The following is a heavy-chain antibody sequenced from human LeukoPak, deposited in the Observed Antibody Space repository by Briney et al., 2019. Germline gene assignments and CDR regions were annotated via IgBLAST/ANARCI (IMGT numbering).Heavy chain of an antibody. J-gene: IGHJ5*02. CDR2: IYTSGST. Sequence: NPSETLSLTCTVSGGSISSGGYYWSWIRQHPGKGLEWIGRIYTSGSTNYNPSLKSRVTMSVDTSKNQFSLKLSSVTAADTAVYYCARTGKWFDPWGQGTLVTVSS. CDR3: ARTGKWFDP. CDR1: GGSISSGGYY. D-gene: IGHD2-8*02. V-gene: IGHV4-61*02.